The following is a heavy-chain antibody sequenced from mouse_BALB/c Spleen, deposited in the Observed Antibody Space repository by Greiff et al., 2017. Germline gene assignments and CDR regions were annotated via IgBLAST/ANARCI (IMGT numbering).Heavy chain of an antibody. V-gene: IGHV7-3*02. CDR3: ERDIRGYYLDY. CDR1: GFTFTDYY. Sequence: EVKLVESGGGLVQPGGSLRLSCATSGFTFTDYYMSWVRQPPGKALEWLGFIRNKANGYTTEYSASVKGRFTISRDNSQSFLYLQMNTLRAEDSATYYCERDIRGYYLDYWGEGTTLTVS. J-gene: IGHJ2*01. CDR2: IRNKANGYTT.